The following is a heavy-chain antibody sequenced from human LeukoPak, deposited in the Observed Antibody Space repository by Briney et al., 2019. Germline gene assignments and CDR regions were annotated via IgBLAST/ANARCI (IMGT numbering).Heavy chain of an antibody. CDR3: ARLLVRGNTEDY. V-gene: IGHV1-69*06. CDR1: GYTFTTYN. D-gene: IGHD3-10*01. Sequence: GASVKVSCKASGYTFTTYNISWVRQAPGQGFEWMGGIIPIFGTANYAQKFQGRVTITADKSTSTAYMELSSLRSEDTAVYYCARLLVRGNTEDYWGQGTLVTVSS. CDR2: IIPIFGTA. J-gene: IGHJ4*02.